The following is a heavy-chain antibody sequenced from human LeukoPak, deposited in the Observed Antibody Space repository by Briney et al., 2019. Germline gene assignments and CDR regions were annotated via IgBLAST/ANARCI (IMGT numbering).Heavy chain of an antibody. D-gene: IGHD1-14*01. CDR2: ISYDGVII. CDR3: AKQEIGTTWSVGY. Sequence: GRSLRLSCAASGFPFSSYGMHWVRQAPGKGLEWVAVISYDGVIILYADSVKGRFTISRDDSKNTLYLHMNSLRPEDTAVYYCAKQEIGTTWSVGYWGQGTLVTVSS. J-gene: IGHJ4*02. V-gene: IGHV3-30*18. CDR1: GFPFSSYG.